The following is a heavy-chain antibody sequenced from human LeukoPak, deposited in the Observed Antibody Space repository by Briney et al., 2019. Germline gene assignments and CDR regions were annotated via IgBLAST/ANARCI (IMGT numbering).Heavy chain of an antibody. J-gene: IGHJ4*02. CDR3: ARQTGSGLFILP. CDR2: IYYSGNT. Sequence: SETLSLTCTVSGDSISTSSSYWGWIRQPPGKGLEWNGSIYYSGNTYYNASLKSQVSISIDTSKNRFSLKLTSVTAADTAVYYCARQTGSGLFILPGGQGTLVTVSS. V-gene: IGHV4-39*01. CDR1: GDSISTSSSY. D-gene: IGHD3/OR15-3a*01.